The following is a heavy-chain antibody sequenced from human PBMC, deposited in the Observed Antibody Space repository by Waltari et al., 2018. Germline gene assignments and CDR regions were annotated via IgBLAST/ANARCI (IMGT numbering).Heavy chain of an antibody. Sequence: QLQLQESGPGLVKPSETLSLTCTVSGGSISSSSYYWGWIRQPPGKGLEWIGSIYYSGSTYYNPALKSRVTISVDTSKNQFSLKLRSVTAADTAVYYCASFKMATRRVDYWGQGTLVTVSS. D-gene: IGHD5-12*01. CDR3: ASFKMATRRVDY. J-gene: IGHJ4*02. CDR2: IYYSGST. V-gene: IGHV4-39*07. CDR1: GGSISSSSYY.